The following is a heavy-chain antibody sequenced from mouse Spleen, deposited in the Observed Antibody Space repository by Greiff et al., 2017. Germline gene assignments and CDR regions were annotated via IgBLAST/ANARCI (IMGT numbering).Heavy chain of an antibody. J-gene: IGHJ3*01. Sequence: QVQLQQPGAELVRPGSSVKLSCKASGYTFTSYWMHWVKQRPIQGLEWIGNIDPSDSETHYNQKFKDKATLTVDKSSSTAYMQLSSLTSEDSAVYYCARSYYGSSPRFAYWGQGTLVTVSA. CDR1: GYTFTSYW. V-gene: IGHV1-52*01. CDR3: ARSYYGSSPRFAY. D-gene: IGHD1-1*01. CDR2: IDPSDSET.